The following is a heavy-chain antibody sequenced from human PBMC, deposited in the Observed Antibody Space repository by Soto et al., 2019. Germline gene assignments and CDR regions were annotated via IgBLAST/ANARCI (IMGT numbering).Heavy chain of an antibody. D-gene: IGHD2-2*01. CDR2: IYSSDGDDP. Sequence: PGGSLRLSCAASGFTVSSSYMSWVRQVPGKGLEWVSIIYSSDGDDPYYAASVKGRFTISRDNSRNTLYLQMSSLRAEDTAVYYCAKRKYCPSTTCLDYWGQGTLVTVS. CDR3: AKRKYCPSTTCLDY. J-gene: IGHJ4*02. CDR1: GFTVSSSY. V-gene: IGHV3-66*01.